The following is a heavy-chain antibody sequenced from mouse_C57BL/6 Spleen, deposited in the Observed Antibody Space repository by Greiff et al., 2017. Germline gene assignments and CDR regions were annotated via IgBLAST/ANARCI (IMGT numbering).Heavy chain of an antibody. Sequence: QVQLQQSGPGLVQPSQSLSITCTVSGFSLTSYGVHWVRQPPGTGLEWLGVIWSGGSTDYNAAFISRLSISKDNSKSQVFFKMNSLQADDTAIYYCAKNDGNYYFDYWGQGTTLTVSS. J-gene: IGHJ2*01. D-gene: IGHD2-1*01. CDR1: GFSLTSYG. CDR2: IWSGGST. CDR3: AKNDGNYYFDY. V-gene: IGHV2-4*01.